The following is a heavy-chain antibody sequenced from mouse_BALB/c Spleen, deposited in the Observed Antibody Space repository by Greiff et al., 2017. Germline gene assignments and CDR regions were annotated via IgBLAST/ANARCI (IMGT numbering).Heavy chain of an antibody. V-gene: IGHV2-9*02. Sequence: QVQLQQSGPGLVAPSQSLSITCTVSGFSLTSYGIYWVRQPPGKGLEWLGVIWAAGSTNYNSALMSRLNISKDNSKSQVFLKMHSLQTDDTAMYYCARDLKVPSLAYWGQGTLVTVSA. CDR1: GFSLTSYG. CDR3: ARDLKVPSLAY. D-gene: IGHD2-14*01. CDR2: IWAAGST. J-gene: IGHJ3*01.